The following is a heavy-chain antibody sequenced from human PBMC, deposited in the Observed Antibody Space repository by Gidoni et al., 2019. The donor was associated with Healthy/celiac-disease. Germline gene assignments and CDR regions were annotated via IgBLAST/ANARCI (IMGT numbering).Heavy chain of an antibody. CDR3: AKDGYSSGWIYYYYGMDV. V-gene: IGHV3-30*18. J-gene: IGHJ6*02. D-gene: IGHD6-19*01. CDR1: GFTFSSYG. CDR2: ISYDGSNK. Sequence: QVQLVESGGGVVQPGRSLRLSCAASGFTFSSYGMHWVRQAPGKGLEWVAVISYDGSNKYYADSVKGRFTISRDNSKNTLYLQMNSLRAEDTAVYYCAKDGYSSGWIYYYYGMDVWGQGTTVTVSS.